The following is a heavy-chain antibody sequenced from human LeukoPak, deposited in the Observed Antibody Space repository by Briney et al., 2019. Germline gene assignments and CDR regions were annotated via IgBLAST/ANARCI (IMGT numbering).Heavy chain of an antibody. D-gene: IGHD6-6*01. CDR3: ARHPPNIAARPGAFDI. V-gene: IGHV4-39*07. CDR2: IYYSGST. J-gene: IGHJ3*02. Sequence: SETLSLTCTVSGGSISSSSYYWGWIRQPPGKGLEWIGSIYYSGSTNYNPSLKSRVTISVDTSKNQFSLKLSSVTAADTAVYYCARHPPNIAARPGAFDIWGQGTMVTVSS. CDR1: GGSISSSSYY.